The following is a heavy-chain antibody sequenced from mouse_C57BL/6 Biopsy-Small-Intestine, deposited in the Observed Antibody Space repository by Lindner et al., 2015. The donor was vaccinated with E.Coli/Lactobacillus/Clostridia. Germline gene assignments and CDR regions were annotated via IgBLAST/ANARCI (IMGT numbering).Heavy chain of an antibody. Sequence: SVKVSCKASGYTFTSYGISWVRQTPGHGLEWMGWIAVYNLNTNYAQKFQGRVTMTTDISTNTAYMDLKSLRSDDTAVYYCARTLGYFDSSGFRGDEYFRHWGQGTLVTV. D-gene: IGHD1-1*01. CDR3: ARTLGYFDSSGFRGDEYFRH. V-gene: IGHV1-69*02. CDR1: GYTFTSYG. CDR2: IAVYNLNT. J-gene: IGHJ3*01.